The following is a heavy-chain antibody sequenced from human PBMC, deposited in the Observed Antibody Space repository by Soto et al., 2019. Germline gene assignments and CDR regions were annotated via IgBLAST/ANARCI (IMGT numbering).Heavy chain of an antibody. CDR3: ARSLFDLLTGSVYEWFDP. CDR2: INGGNGNT. CDR1: GYTFTNYA. V-gene: IGHV1-3*05. Sequence: QVQLVQSGAEEKKPGASVKVSCKASGYTFTNYAMHWVRQAPGQRLEWMGWINGGNGNTKYSQKFQGRVTITRDTSARTAYLELSSLRSEDAAVYCCARSLFDLLTGSVYEWFDPWGRGTLVTVSS. J-gene: IGHJ5*02. D-gene: IGHD3-9*01.